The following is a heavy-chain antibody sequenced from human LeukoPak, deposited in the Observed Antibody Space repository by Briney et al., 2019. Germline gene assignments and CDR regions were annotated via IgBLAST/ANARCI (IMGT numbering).Heavy chain of an antibody. D-gene: IGHD1-1*01. V-gene: IGHV1-2*02. J-gene: IGHJ5*02. CDR3: ARDRDTTINWFDP. Sequence: ASVKVSCKASGYTFTGYYMHWVRQAPGQGLEWMGWINPNSGGTNYAQKFQGRVTMTRDTSISTAYMELSRLRSDDTAVYYCARDRDTTINWFDPWGQGTLVTVSS. CDR2: INPNSGGT. CDR1: GYTFTGYY.